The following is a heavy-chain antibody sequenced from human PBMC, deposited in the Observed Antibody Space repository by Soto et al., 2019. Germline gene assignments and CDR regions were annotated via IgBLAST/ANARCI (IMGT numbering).Heavy chain of an antibody. CDR1: GFTFDDYG. CDR2: INWNGGST. V-gene: IGHV3-20*04. D-gene: IGHD6-6*01. CDR3: AKSLVARPYDY. Sequence: PGGSLRLSCAASGFTFDDYGISWVRQAPGKGLEWVSGINWNGGSTGYADSVKGRFTISRDNSKNTLYLQMNSLRAEDTAVYYCAKSLVARPYDYWGKGTMVNVSS. J-gene: IGHJ4*02.